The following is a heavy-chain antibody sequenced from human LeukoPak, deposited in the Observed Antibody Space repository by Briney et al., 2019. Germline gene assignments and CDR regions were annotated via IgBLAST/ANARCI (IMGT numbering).Heavy chain of an antibody. J-gene: IGHJ4*02. V-gene: IGHV3-11*01. CDR3: ARRFSAAAEY. CDR2: ITSSGSSM. Sequence: PGGSLRLSCAASGFTFSDYYMSWLRQAPGKGLEWVSYITSSGSSMYYADSVKGRFTISRDNAKNSLYLQMNSLRAEDTAVYYCARRFSAAAEYWGQGTLVTVSS. CDR1: GFTFSDYY. D-gene: IGHD6-13*01.